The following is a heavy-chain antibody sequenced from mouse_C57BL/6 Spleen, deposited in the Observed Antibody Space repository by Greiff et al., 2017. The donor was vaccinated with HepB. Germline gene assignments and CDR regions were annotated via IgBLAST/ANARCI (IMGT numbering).Heavy chain of an antibody. D-gene: IGHD1-1*01. CDR2: INPGSGGT. CDR3: ASVLLGFDV. V-gene: IGHV1-54*01. Sequence: VKLMESGAELVRPGTSVKVSCKASGYAFTNYLIEWVKQRPGQGLEWIGVINPGSGGTNYNEKFKGKATLTADKSSSTAYMQLSSLTSEDSAVYFCASVLLGFDVWGTGTTVTVSS. CDR1: GYAFTNYL. J-gene: IGHJ1*03.